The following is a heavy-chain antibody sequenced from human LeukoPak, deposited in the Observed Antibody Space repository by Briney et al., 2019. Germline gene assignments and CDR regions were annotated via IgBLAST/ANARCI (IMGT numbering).Heavy chain of an antibody. CDR2: INHSGST. CDR1: GGSFSGYY. Sequence: SETLSFTCAVYGGSFSGYYWSWIRQPPGKGLEWIGEINHSGSTNYNPSLKSRVTISVDTSKNQFSLKLSSVTAADTAVYYCARVDTAMSLYYWGQGTLVTVSP. J-gene: IGHJ4*02. D-gene: IGHD5-18*01. V-gene: IGHV4-34*01. CDR3: ARVDTAMSLYY.